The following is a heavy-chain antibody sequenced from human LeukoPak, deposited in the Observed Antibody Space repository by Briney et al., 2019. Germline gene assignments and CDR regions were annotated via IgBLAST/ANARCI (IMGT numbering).Heavy chain of an antibody. CDR1: GFSLTTGFSLSTSGVG. D-gene: IGHD5-12*01. J-gene: IGHJ4*02. CDR3: AHRDVWLRHFDY. CDR2: IYWNDDK. Sequence: SGPTLFNPTQPLTLTCTFSGFSLTTGFSLSTSGVGVGWIRQPPGKALEWLALIYWNDDKRYSPSLKSRLTITKDTSKNQVVLTMTNMDPVDTATYYCAHRDVWLRHFDYWGQGTLVTVSS. V-gene: IGHV2-5*01.